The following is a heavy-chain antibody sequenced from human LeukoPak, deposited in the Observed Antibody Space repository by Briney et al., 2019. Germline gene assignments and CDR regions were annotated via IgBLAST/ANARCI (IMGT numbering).Heavy chain of an antibody. CDR2: IYHSGST. CDR1: GGSISSGGYY. J-gene: IGHJ3*02. CDR3: VQGDAFDI. V-gene: IGHV4-30-2*01. Sequence: PSQTLSLTCTVSGGSISSGGYYWSWIRQPPGKGLEWIGYIYHSGSTYYNPFLKSRVTISVDTSKNQFSLKLSSVTAADTAVYYCVQGDAFDIWGQGTMVTVSS. D-gene: IGHD4-11*01.